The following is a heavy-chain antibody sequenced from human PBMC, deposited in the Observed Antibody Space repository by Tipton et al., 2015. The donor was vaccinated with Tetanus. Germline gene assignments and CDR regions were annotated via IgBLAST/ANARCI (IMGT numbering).Heavy chain of an antibody. CDR2: ISGRGQSLTT. CDR3: ARDRTIGDYDAFDL. CDR1: GFSVETYNYA. V-gene: IGHV3-23*01. J-gene: IGHJ3*01. Sequence: LSLTCVASGFSVETYNYAMNWVRQAPGQGLEWVAVISGRGQSLTTSYADSVRGRFSISRDHSKDTLYLQMNGLRVEDAGLYYCARDRTIGDYDAFDLWGRGTMVTVS. D-gene: IGHD3-16*01.